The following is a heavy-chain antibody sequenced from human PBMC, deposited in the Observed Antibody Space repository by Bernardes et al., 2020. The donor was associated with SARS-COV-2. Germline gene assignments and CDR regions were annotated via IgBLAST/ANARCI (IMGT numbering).Heavy chain of an antibody. CDR2: ISSQSSFI. Sequence: GGSLRLSCAASGLAFSDYSMNWVRQAPGKGLEWVSYISSQSSFIYYTDSVKGRFTISRDNAKNSLFLQMNSLRAEDTAVYFCARGAAEVLLASDYWGQGTLVTVSS. CDR3: ARGAAEVLLASDY. J-gene: IGHJ4*02. V-gene: IGHV3-21*04. CDR1: GLAFSDYS. D-gene: IGHD2-8*01.